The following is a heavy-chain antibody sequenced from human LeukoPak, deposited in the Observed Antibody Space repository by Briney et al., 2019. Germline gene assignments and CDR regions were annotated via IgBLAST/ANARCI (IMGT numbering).Heavy chain of an antibody. D-gene: IGHD6-19*01. CDR3: AREGIAVADSLDY. CDR1: GFTFSSYA. J-gene: IGHJ4*02. Sequence: PGGSLRLSGAASGFTFSSYAMHWVRQAPGKGLEWVAVISYDGSNKYYADSVKGRFTISRDNSKNTLYLQMNSLRAKDTAVYYCAREGIAVADSLDYWGQGTLVTVSS. V-gene: IGHV3-30*04. CDR2: ISYDGSNK.